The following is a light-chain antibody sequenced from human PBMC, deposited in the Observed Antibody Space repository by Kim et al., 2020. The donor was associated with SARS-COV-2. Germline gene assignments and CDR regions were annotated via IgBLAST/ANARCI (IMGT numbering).Light chain of an antibody. Sequence: VSTGKTATTTCSGYGWGDKYSYWYQQQPGHSPVLLIFQDYKRPASIPERFSGSNSRNTATLTISGTQTMDDADYYCLAWDSSTYVFGTGTKVTVL. CDR2: QDY. J-gene: IGLJ1*01. CDR1: GWGDKY. CDR3: LAWDSSTYV. V-gene: IGLV3-1*01.